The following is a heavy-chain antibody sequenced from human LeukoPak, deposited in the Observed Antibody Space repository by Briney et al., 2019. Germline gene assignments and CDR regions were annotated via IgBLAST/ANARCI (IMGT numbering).Heavy chain of an antibody. V-gene: IGHV3-66*01. Sequence: GGSLRLSCAASGFTVSSNYMSWVRQAPGKGLKWVSVIYSGGSTYYADSVKGRFTISRDNSKNTLYLQMNSLRAEDTAVYYCAREPSGYYYDSSGFHDAFDIWGQGTMVTVSS. J-gene: IGHJ3*02. D-gene: IGHD3-22*01. CDR2: IYSGGST. CDR3: AREPSGYYYDSSGFHDAFDI. CDR1: GFTVSSNY.